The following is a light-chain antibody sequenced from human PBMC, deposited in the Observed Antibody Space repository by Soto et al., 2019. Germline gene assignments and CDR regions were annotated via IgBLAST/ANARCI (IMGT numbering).Light chain of an antibody. CDR1: QGIRND. Sequence: DIQMTQSRSSLSASVGDRVTIACRASQGIRNDLGWYQQRPGKAPKRLIYAASSLQSGVPSNFSGSGSGTEFTLTISSLQPDDFATYYCQHYNSYSEAFGQGTKVDIK. V-gene: IGKV1-17*01. CDR3: QHYNSYSEA. CDR2: AAS. J-gene: IGKJ1*01.